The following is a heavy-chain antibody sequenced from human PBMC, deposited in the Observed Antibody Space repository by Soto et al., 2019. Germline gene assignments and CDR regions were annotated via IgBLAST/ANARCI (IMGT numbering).Heavy chain of an antibody. D-gene: IGHD2-8*02. CDR3: ARSPGGNYTG. Sequence: EVQLVESGGGLVQPGGSLRLSCADSGFSFSSYWMHWLRQGPEKGLVWVSRINTDGSSTNYADSVKGRFTISRDNAKSTLYLQMNSLRAEDTAVYYCARSPGGNYTGWGQGTVVTVSS. CDR1: GFSFSSYW. V-gene: IGHV3-74*01. CDR2: INTDGSST. J-gene: IGHJ3*01.